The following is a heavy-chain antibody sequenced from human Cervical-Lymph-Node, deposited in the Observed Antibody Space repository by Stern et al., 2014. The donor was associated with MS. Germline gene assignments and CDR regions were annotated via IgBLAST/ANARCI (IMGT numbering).Heavy chain of an antibody. Sequence: QVQLQESGPGLVKPSETLSLTCTVSGGSISSYYWSWIRQAPGKGLGWIAYIYYSGHTDYNPSLQGRVTVSVDTSKNQVSLRLSSVTAADTAVYYCARGFSSSWYGGRFFNYWGQGTLVTVSS. J-gene: IGHJ4*02. V-gene: IGHV4-59*01. CDR3: ARGFSSSWYGGRFFNY. CDR2: IYYSGHT. CDR1: GGSISSYY. D-gene: IGHD6-13*01.